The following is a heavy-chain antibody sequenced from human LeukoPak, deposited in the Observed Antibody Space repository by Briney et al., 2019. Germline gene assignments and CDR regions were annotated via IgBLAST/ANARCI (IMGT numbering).Heavy chain of an antibody. V-gene: IGHV4-34*01. D-gene: IGHD3-10*01. CDR2: INHSGST. Sequence: SETLSLTYAVYGGSFSGYYWSWIRQPPGKGLEWIGEINHSGSTNYNPSLKSRVTISVDTSKNQFSLKLSSVTAADTAVYYCARVFRRELYYYYYGMDVWGQGTTVTVSS. CDR3: ARVFRRELYYYYYGMDV. CDR1: GGSFSGYY. J-gene: IGHJ6*02.